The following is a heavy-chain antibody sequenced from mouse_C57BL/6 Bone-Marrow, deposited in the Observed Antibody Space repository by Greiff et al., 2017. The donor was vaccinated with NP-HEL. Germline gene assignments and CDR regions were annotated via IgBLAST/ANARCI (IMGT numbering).Heavy chain of an antibody. CDR2: IDPSDSYT. CDR3: AREVLRSYYFDY. V-gene: IGHV1-69*01. Sequence: QVQLKESGAELVMPGASVKLSCKASGYTFTSYWMHWVKQRPGQGLEWIGEIDPSDSYTNYNQKFKGKSTLTVDKSSSTAYMQLSSLTSEDSAVYYCAREVLRSYYFDYWGQGTTLTVSS. J-gene: IGHJ2*01. CDR1: GYTFTSYW. D-gene: IGHD1-1*01.